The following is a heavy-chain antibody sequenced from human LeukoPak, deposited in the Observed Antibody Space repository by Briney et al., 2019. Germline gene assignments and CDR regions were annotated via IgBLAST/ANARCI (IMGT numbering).Heavy chain of an antibody. J-gene: IGHJ6*02. Sequence: ASVKVSCKASGYTFTGYYMHWVRQAPGQGLKWMGWINPNSGGTNYAQKFQGRVTMTRDTSISTAYMDLSRLRSDDTAVYYCARGGNWSPYGMDVWGQGTTVTVSS. CDR1: GYTFTGYY. V-gene: IGHV1-2*02. CDR3: ARGGNWSPYGMDV. D-gene: IGHD1-1*01. CDR2: INPNSGGT.